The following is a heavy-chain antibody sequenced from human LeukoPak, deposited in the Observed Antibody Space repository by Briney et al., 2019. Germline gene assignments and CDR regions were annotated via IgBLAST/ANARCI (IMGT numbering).Heavy chain of an antibody. CDR3: VRSLGWSGTRDY. CDR2: INQDGSEK. J-gene: IGHJ4*02. CDR1: EFIIGAYW. D-gene: IGHD3-10*01. Sequence: PGGSLRLSCAASEFIIGAYWMTWVRQAPGKALEWVANINQDGSEKYYVDSVKGRFTISRDNAKKSLFLQMNSLTAEDTALYYCVRSLGWSGTRDYWGQGTLVTVSS. V-gene: IGHV3-7*01.